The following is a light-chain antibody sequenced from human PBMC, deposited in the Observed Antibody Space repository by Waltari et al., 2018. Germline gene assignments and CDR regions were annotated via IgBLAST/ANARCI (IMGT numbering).Light chain of an antibody. Sequence: QSVLTQPPSVSGTPGQRVTISCSGSTSNIGAGHDVHWYQHLPGTAPKLLIYGNTNRPSGGPDRCSGSKSGTSASLAITGLQADDEADYFCQSFDNMLSGGVVFGGGTKLAVL. CDR2: GNT. CDR1: TSNIGAGHD. V-gene: IGLV1-40*01. J-gene: IGLJ2*01. CDR3: QSFDNMLSGGVV.